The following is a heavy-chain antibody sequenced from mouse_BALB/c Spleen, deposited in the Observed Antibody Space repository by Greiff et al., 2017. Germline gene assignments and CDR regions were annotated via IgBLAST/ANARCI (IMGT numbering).Heavy chain of an antibody. CDR2: IWGGGST. CDR3: ARIDGYYDYAMDY. CDR1: GFSLSRYS. D-gene: IGHD2-3*01. V-gene: IGHV2-6-4*01. J-gene: IGHJ4*01. Sequence: QVQLKESGPGLVAPSQSLSTTCTVPGFSLSRYSLPGVRQPPGKGLEWLGMIWGGGSTDYNSALKSRLSISKDNSKSQVFLKMNSLQTDDTAMYYCARIDGYYDYAMDYWGQGTSVTVSS.